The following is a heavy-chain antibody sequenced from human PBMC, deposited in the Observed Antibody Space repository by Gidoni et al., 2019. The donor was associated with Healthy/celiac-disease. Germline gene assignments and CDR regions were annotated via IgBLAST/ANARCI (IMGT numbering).Heavy chain of an antibody. CDR1: GFTFSSYA. J-gene: IGHJ6*02. Sequence: EVQLVESGGGLVQPGGSLRLSCAASGFTFSSYAMHWVRQATGKGLEWVSASGTAGGPYYPGSVKGRFTITRENAKNSLYLQMNSLRAGDTAVYYCARGGGDYGGNSGWDVWGQGTTVTVSS. CDR3: ARGGGDYGGNSGWDV. D-gene: IGHD4-17*01. CDR2: SGTAGGP. V-gene: IGHV3-13*05.